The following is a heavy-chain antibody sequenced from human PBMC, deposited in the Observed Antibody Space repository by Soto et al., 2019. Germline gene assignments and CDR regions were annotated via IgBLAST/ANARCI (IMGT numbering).Heavy chain of an antibody. Sequence: SXKVSFMAAGGTXISYASSWVRQAPGQGLEWMGGIIPIFGTANYAQKFQGRVTITADKSTSTAYMELSSLRSEDTAVYYCARSVDTAMSNDYWGQGTLVTVSS. CDR3: ARSVDTAMSNDY. D-gene: IGHD5-18*01. V-gene: IGHV1-69*06. J-gene: IGHJ4*02. CDR1: GGTXISYA. CDR2: IIPIFGTA.